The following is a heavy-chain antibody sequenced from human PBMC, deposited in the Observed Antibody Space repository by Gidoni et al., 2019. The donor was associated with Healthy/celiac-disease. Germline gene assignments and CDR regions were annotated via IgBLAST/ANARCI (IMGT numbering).Heavy chain of an antibody. V-gene: IGHV3-15*01. CDR2: IKSKTDGGTT. CDR3: TTVLAGGYYYYGMDV. Sequence: LSWVRQAPGKGLEWVGRIKSKTDGGTTDYAAPVKGRFTISRDDSKNTLYLQMNSLKTEDTAVYYCTTVLAGGYYYYGMDVWGQGTTVTVSS. J-gene: IGHJ6*02. D-gene: IGHD3-9*01.